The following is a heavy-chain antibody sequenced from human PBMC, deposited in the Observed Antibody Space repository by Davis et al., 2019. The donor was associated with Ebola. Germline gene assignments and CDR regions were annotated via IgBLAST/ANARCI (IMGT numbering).Heavy chain of an antibody. Sequence: ASVQVSCKASSYTFINYYMHWVRQPPGQGLQWMGMTNPNDGRTIYAQKFQGRVTMTRDTSISTAYMELSRLRSDDTAVYYCARGYSGYDFVVVVAATPFDYWGQGTLVTVSS. CDR1: SYTFINYY. D-gene: IGHD2-15*01. CDR2: TNPNDGRT. V-gene: IGHV1-2*02. J-gene: IGHJ4*02. CDR3: ARGYSGYDFVVVVAATPFDY.